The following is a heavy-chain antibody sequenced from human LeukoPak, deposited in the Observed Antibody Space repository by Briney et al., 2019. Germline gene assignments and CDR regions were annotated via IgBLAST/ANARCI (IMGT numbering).Heavy chain of an antibody. CDR3: ARKIYGSGIYSPDPYYYYYCVDV. J-gene: IGHJ6*02. CDR1: GGTFSSYA. V-gene: IGHV1-69*04. CDR2: IIPILGIA. D-gene: IGHD3-10*01. Sequence: GASVKVSCKASGGTFSSYAISWVRQAPGQGLEWMGRIIPILGIANYAQKFQGRVTITADKSTSTAYMEPSSLRSEDTVVYYCARKIYGSGIYSPDPYYYYYCVDVWGQGTTVTVYS.